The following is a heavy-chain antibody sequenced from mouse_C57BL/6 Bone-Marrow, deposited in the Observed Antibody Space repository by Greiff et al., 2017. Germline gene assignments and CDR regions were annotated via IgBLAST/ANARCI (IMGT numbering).Heavy chain of an antibody. D-gene: IGHD1-1*01. CDR3: ARYRYYGRRSYFDY. Sequence: DVMLVESGGGLVQPGGSLSLSCAASGFTFTDYYMSWVRQPPGKALEWLGFIRNKANGYTTEYSASVKGRFTISRDNSQSILYLQMNALRAEDSATYYCARYRYYGRRSYFDYWGQGTTLTVSS. J-gene: IGHJ2*01. CDR1: GFTFTDYY. V-gene: IGHV7-3*01. CDR2: IRNKANGYTT.